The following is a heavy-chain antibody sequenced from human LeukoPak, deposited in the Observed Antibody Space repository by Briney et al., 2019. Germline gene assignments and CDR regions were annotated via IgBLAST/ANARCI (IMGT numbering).Heavy chain of an antibody. V-gene: IGHV3-30*03. CDR2: ISYDGSNK. Sequence: GGSLRLSCAASGFTFSSYGMHWVRQAPGKGLEWVAVISYDGSNKYYADSVKGRFTISRDNSKNTLYLQMNSLRAEDTAVYYCATGSYGGYYYYMDVWGKGTTVTVSS. J-gene: IGHJ6*03. CDR3: ATGSYGGYYYYMDV. D-gene: IGHD1-26*01. CDR1: GFTFSSYG.